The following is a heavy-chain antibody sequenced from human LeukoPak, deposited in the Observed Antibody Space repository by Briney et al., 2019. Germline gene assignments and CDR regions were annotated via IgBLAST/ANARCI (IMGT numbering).Heavy chain of an antibody. J-gene: IGHJ3*02. CDR2: IIPIFGTA. CDR3: ARDRGGGTLKLYDAFDI. CDR1: GGTFSSYA. D-gene: IGHD2-15*01. V-gene: IGHV1-69*06. Sequence: ASVKVSCKASGGTFSSYAISWVRQAPGQGLEWMGGIIPIFGTANYAQKFQGRVTITADKSTSTAYMELSSLRSEDTAVYYCARDRGGGTLKLYDAFDIWGQGTMVTVSS.